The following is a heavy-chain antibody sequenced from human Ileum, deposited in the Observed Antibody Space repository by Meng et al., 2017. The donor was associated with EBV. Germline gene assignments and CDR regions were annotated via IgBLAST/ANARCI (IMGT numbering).Heavy chain of an antibody. V-gene: IGHV4-34*01. J-gene: IGHJ4*02. D-gene: IGHD4-17*01. CDR3: ARGRGYGDYGSLY. Sequence: QVEVSPGGAGLWKPSETRSLTCAVYGGSFSGYYWSWIRQPPGKGLEWIGEINHSGSTNYNPSLKSRVTISVDTSKNQFSLKLSSVTAADTAVYYCARGRGYGDYGSLYWGQGTLVTVSS. CDR1: GGSFSGYY. CDR2: INHSGST.